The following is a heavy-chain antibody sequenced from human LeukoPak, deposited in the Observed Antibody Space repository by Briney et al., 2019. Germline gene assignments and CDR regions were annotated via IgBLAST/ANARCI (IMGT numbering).Heavy chain of an antibody. D-gene: IGHD1-1*01. CDR2: IYHSGST. V-gene: IGHV4-38-2*02. J-gene: IGHJ4*02. Sequence: PSETLSLTCTVSGYSISSGYYWGWIRQPPGKGLEWIGSIYHSGSTYYNPSLKSRVTISVDTSKNQFSLKLSSVTAADTAVYYCARRYRRTPELTEWGQGTLVTVSS. CDR3: ARRYRRTPELTE. CDR1: GYSISSGYY.